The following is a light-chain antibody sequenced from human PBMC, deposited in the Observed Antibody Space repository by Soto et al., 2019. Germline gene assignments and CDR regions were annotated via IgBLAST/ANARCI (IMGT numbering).Light chain of an antibody. CDR1: QNIDMY. V-gene: IGKV1-5*03. Sequence: DIQMTQSPSTLSASAGDRVTITCRASQNIDMYLAWYQQKPGQAPSLLIYRASSLQSGVPSRFSGSGSGTEFTLTISSLQPDDFATYYCQQSITYPWTFGQGTNVDFK. J-gene: IGKJ1*01. CDR3: QQSITYPWT. CDR2: RAS.